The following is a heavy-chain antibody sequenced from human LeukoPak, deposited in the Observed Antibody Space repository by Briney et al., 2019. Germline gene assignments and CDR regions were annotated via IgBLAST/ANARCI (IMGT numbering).Heavy chain of an antibody. J-gene: IGHJ5*02. CDR1: GGTFSSYA. D-gene: IGHD4-17*01. CDR3: ARDVHGDYGSGWFDP. Sequence: ASVKVSCKASGGTFSSYAISWVRQAPGQGLEWMGRIIPIFGTAHYAQKFQGRVTITKDESTRTVYLELTSLTSDDTAVYYCARDVHGDYGSGWFDPWGQGTLVSVSS. V-gene: IGHV1-69*05. CDR2: IIPIFGTA.